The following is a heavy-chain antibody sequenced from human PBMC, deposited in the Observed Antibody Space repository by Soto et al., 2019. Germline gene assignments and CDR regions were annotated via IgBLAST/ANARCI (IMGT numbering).Heavy chain of an antibody. Sequence: PXXTLSLPFTVSGGSISSYYWRWILQPPGKGLEWIGYIYYSGSTNYNPSLKSRVTISVDTSKNQFSLKLSSVTAADTAVYYCASQGPTVTAFDYWGQGTLVTVSS. V-gene: IGHV4-59*01. CDR1: GGSISSYY. J-gene: IGHJ4*02. CDR2: IYYSGST. D-gene: IGHD4-17*01. CDR3: ASQGPTVTAFDY.